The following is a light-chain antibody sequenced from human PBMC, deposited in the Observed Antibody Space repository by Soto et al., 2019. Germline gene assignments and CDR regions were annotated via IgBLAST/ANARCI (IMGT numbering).Light chain of an antibody. CDR2: DVG. V-gene: IGLV2-14*03. J-gene: IGLJ1*01. CDR3: SSYTSSMTNV. CDR1: SSDVGGYNA. Sequence: QSALTQPASVSGSPGQSITISCTGTSSDVGGYNAVSWYQHHPGKAPKLILYDVGERPSGVSYRFSGSTSGNTASLTISGLQAADEADYFCSSYTSSMTNVFGSGTKLTVL.